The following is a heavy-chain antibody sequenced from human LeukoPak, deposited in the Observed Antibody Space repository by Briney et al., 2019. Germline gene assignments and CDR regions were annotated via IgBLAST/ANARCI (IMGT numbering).Heavy chain of an antibody. CDR2: IYSDGGI. CDR1: GFTVSSNY. CDR3: ARGGYDGSGYSPRPLRY. J-gene: IGHJ4*02. D-gene: IGHD3-22*01. Sequence: GGSLRLSCAASGFTVSSNYMSWVRQAPGKGLEWVSVIYSDGGIYYADSVKGRFTISRDNSKNTLYLQMNSLRAEDMAVYYCARGGYDGSGYSPRPLRYWGQGTLVTVSS. V-gene: IGHV3-53*01.